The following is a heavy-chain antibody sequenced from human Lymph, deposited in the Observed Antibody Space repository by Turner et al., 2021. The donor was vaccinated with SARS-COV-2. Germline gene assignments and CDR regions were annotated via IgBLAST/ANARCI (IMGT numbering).Heavy chain of an antibody. D-gene: IGHD3-3*01. CDR2: ISYEGSNK. CDR1: GFTFSSYG. J-gene: IGHJ6*02. Sequence: QVQLVESGGVVVPHGRSLRLPCAASGFTFSSYGMHWVRQAPGKGLEWVAVISYEGSNKYYADSVKGRFTISRDNTKKTLYLQMNSLRAEDTAVYYCAKVRSIFGVVIGGMDVWGQGTTVTVSS. CDR3: AKVRSIFGVVIGGMDV. V-gene: IGHV3-30*18.